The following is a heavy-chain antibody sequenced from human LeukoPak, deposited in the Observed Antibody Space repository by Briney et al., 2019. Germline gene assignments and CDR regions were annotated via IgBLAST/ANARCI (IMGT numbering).Heavy chain of an antibody. J-gene: IGHJ5*01. CDR2: IKQDGSEK. CDR1: GFTFSSYW. Sequence: PGGSLRLSCAASGFTFSSYWMSWARQAPGKGLEWVANIKQDGSEKYYVDSVKGRFTISRDNAKNSLYLQMNSLRAEDTAVYYCARDSPNRYFDWFYYWGQGTLVTVSS. CDR3: ARDSPNRYFDWFYY. V-gene: IGHV3-7*01. D-gene: IGHD3-9*01.